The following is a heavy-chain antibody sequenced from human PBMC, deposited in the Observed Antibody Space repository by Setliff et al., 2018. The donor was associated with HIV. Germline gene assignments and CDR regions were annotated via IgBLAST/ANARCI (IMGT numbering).Heavy chain of an antibody. D-gene: IGHD5-12*01. V-gene: IGHV4-38-2*01. Sequence: SETLSLTCAVSGYSISIGYYWGWIRQPPGKGLEWIGNIYHSGSTYYNPSLKSRVTRSVDTSKNQFSLKLSSVTAADTAVYYCARSPLYSGYERYYFDYWGQGTLVTVSS. CDR3: ARSPLYSGYERYYFDY. CDR1: GYSISIGYY. CDR2: IYHSGST. J-gene: IGHJ4*02.